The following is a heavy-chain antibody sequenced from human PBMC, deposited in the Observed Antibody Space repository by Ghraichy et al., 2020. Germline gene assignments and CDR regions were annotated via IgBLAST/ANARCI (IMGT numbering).Heavy chain of an antibody. CDR1: GGSINNNY. Sequence: SETLSLTCTVSGGSINNNYWSWIRQPPGKGLEWIGYIYYSGSTNYNPSLKSRVTISIDTSKNQFSLMLSSVTAADTAIYYCAGPNRVTLHYWGQGTLVTVSS. D-gene: IGHD2-21*02. V-gene: IGHV4-59*03. J-gene: IGHJ4*02. CDR3: AGPNRVTLHY. CDR2: IYYSGST.